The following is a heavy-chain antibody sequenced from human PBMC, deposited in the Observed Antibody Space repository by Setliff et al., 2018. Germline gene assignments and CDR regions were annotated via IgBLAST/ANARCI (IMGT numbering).Heavy chain of an antibody. J-gene: IGHJ6*02. CDR1: GYTFTSYD. D-gene: IGHD3-3*01. Sequence: EASVKVSCKASGYTFTSYDINWVRQATGQGLEWMGWMNPNSGNTGYAQKFQGRVTMTRNTSISTAYMELSSLRSEDTAVYYCARDVPFWSGYYTGYYYYGMDVCGQGPTVTVS. V-gene: IGHV1-8*02. CDR3: ARDVPFWSGYYTGYYYYGMDV. CDR2: MNPNSGNT.